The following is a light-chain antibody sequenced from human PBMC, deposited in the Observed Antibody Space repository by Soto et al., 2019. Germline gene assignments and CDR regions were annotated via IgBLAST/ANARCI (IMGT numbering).Light chain of an antibody. V-gene: IGLV2-8*01. Sequence: QSALTQPPSASGSLGQSVTISCTGTSSDVGGYNYVSWYQQHPGKAPKLMISGVSERPSGVPDRFSGSKSGNTASLTVSGLQAEDEADYYCSSYAGSDNGVFGGGTQLTVL. CDR3: SSYAGSDNGV. CDR1: SSDVGGYNY. J-gene: IGLJ2*01. CDR2: GVS.